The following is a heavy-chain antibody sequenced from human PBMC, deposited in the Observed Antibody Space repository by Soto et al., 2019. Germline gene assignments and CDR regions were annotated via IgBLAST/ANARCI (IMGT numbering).Heavy chain of an antibody. CDR1: GDSVSSNSAA. CDR2: TYYRSKWYN. Sequence: PSQTLSLTCAISGDSVSSNSAAWNCIRQSPSRGLEWLGRTYYRSKWYNDYAVSVNSRITINPDTSKNQFSLQLNAVTPEDTAVYYCARDGRIAVAGTRRYYYYYGMDVWGQGTTVTVSS. CDR3: ARDGRIAVAGTRRYYYYYGMDV. V-gene: IGHV6-1*01. D-gene: IGHD6-19*01. J-gene: IGHJ6*02.